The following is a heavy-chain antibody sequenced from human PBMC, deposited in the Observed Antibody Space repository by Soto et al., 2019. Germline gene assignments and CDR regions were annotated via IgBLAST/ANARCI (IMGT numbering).Heavy chain of an antibody. V-gene: IGHV3-30*18. D-gene: IGHD3-22*01. Sequence: GGSLRLSCAASGFTFSSYGMHWVRQAPGKGLEWVAVISYDGSNKYYADSVKGRFTISRDNSKNTLYLQMNSLRAEDTAVYYCAKGGIGDYYDSSGYYSFDYWGQGTLVTVSS. J-gene: IGHJ4*02. CDR1: GFTFSSYG. CDR3: AKGGIGDYYDSSGYYSFDY. CDR2: ISYDGSNK.